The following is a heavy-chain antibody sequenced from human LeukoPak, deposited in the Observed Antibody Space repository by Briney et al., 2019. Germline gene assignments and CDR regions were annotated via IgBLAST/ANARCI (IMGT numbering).Heavy chain of an antibody. V-gene: IGHV4-34*01. CDR3: AREKSLLYGDYGFDY. Sequence: PSETLSLTCAVYGGSFSGCYWSWIRQPPGKGLEWIGEINHSGSTNYNPSLTSRVTISVDTSKNQFSLKLSSVTAADTAVYYCAREKSLLYGDYGFDYWGQGTLVTVSS. CDR2: INHSGST. D-gene: IGHD4-17*01. CDR1: GGSFSGCY. J-gene: IGHJ4*02.